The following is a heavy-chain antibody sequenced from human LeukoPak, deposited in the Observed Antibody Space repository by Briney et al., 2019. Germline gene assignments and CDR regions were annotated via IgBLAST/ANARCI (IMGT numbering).Heavy chain of an antibody. V-gene: IGHV4-34*01. Sequence: SETLSLTCAVYGGSFSGYYWSWIRQPPGKGLEWIGSIYYSGSTYYNPSLKSRVTISVDTSKNQFSLKLSSVTAADTAVYYCARDHAVTTYYYYYGMDVWGQGTTVTVSS. CDR3: ARDHAVTTYYYYYGMDV. CDR1: GGSFSGYY. J-gene: IGHJ6*02. D-gene: IGHD4-17*01. CDR2: IYYSGST.